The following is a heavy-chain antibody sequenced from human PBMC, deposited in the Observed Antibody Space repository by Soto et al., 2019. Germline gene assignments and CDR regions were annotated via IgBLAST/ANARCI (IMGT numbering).Heavy chain of an antibody. CDR2: INSDESIT. V-gene: IGHV3-74*03. CDR3: VRAPSKDPDY. J-gene: IGHJ4*02. Sequence: EVQLVESGGGLVQPGGSLRLSCAASGFTFSSYWMHWVRQAPGKGLVWVSHINSDESITKYADSVKGRFTVSRHNARNTMYVQMNSRRVDDPAVYYCVRAPSKDPDYWGQGTLVTVSS. CDR1: GFTFSSYW.